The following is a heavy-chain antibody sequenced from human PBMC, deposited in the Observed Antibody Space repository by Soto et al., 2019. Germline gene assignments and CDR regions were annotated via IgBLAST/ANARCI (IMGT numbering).Heavy chain of an antibody. CDR1: GVSTSSGGSY. V-gene: IGHV4-31*03. CDR2: IYYSGNT. CDR3: ARGAADYGDAFDI. D-gene: IGHD4-17*01. Sequence: QVQLQESGPGLLKPSQTLSLTCTVSGVSTSSGGSYWTWIRQHPGKGLEWIGYIYYSGNTYYNPSLKSRVTISLDTSKNQFSLKLTSVTAADSAVYYCARGAADYGDAFDIWGQGTMVIVSS. J-gene: IGHJ3*02.